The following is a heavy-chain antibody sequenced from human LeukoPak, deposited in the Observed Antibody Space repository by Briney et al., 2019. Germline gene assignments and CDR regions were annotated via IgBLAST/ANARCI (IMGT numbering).Heavy chain of an antibody. CDR2: IYPGDSDT. D-gene: IGHD3-9*01. CDR1: GYSFTSYW. CDR3: ARRLYDILTGYSYFDY. J-gene: IGHJ4*02. Sequence: GESLKISCKGSGYSFTSYWIGWVRQMPGKGLEWMGIIYPGDSDTRYSPSFQGQVTISVDKSISTAYLQWSSLKASDTAMYYCARRLYDILTGYSYFDYWGQGTLVTVSS. V-gene: IGHV5-51*01.